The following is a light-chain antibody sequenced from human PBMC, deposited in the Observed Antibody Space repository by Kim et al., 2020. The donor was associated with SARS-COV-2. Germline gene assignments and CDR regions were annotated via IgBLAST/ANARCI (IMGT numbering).Light chain of an antibody. V-gene: IGLV3-25*03. CDR2: KDS. CDR3: QSADSSGTYQV. CDR1: ALPKQY. J-gene: IGLJ3*02. Sequence: PGQKARITCSGDALPKQYAYWYQQKPGQAPVLVIYKDSERPSGIPERFSGSSSGTTVTLTISGVQAEDEADYYCQSADSSGTYQVFGGGTQLTVL.